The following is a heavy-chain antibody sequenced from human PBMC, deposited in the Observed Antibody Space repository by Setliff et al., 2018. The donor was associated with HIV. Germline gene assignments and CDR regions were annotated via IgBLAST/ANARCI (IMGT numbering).Heavy chain of an antibody. Sequence: KPSETLSLTCTVSGVSIAGGDYYWSWIRQSPGKGLEWVGYIYYTGNTYFNPSLESRLSMSVDTSKNQFTLELHSVTAADTAVYYCVRYGDDVRRFDFWGQGTLVTVSS. CDR3: VRYGDDVRRFDF. D-gene: IGHD2-21*02. J-gene: IGHJ4*02. V-gene: IGHV4-30-4*01. CDR1: GVSIAGGDYY. CDR2: IYYTGNT.